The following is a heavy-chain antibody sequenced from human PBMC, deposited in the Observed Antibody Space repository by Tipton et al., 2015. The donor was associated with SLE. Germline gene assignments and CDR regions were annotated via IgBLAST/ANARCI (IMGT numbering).Heavy chain of an antibody. D-gene: IGHD2-21*02. J-gene: IGHJ6*02. CDR1: GGTFSSYT. V-gene: IGHV1-18*01. Sequence: QLVQSGAEVKKPGSSVKLSCKASGGTFSSYTISWVRQAPGQGLEWMGWISAYNGNTNYAQKLQGRVTMTTDTSTSTAYMELRSLRSDDTAVYYCAREVGLVVVTAIRYYYYGMDVWGQGTTVTVSS. CDR3: AREVGLVVVTAIRYYYYGMDV. CDR2: ISAYNGNT.